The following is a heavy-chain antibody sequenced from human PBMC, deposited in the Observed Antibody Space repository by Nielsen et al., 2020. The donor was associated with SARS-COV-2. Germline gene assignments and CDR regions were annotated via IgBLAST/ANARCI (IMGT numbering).Heavy chain of an antibody. Sequence: ASVKVSCKASGYTFTSYYMHWVRQAPGQGLEWMGIINPSGGSTSYAQKFQGRVTMTRDTSTSTVYMELSSLRSEDTAVYYCARDPTTVTTGDYYYYGMDVWGQGTTVTVSS. V-gene: IGHV1-46*01. D-gene: IGHD4-17*01. CDR1: GYTFTSYY. CDR3: ARDPTTVTTGDYYYYGMDV. J-gene: IGHJ6*02. CDR2: INPSGGST.